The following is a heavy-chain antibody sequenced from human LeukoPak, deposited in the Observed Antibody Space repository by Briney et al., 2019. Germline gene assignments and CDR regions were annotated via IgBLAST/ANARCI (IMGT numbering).Heavy chain of an antibody. CDR3: ARVNYYGSGSRTYYFDY. Sequence: SGTLSLTCAVSGGSISSSNWWSWVRQPPGKGLEWIGEIYHSGGTNYNPSLKSRVTISVGKSKNQFSLKLSSVTAADTAVYYCARVNYYGSGSRTYYFDYWGQGTLVTVSS. CDR2: IYHSGGT. CDR1: GGSISSSNW. V-gene: IGHV4-4*02. D-gene: IGHD3-10*01. J-gene: IGHJ4*02.